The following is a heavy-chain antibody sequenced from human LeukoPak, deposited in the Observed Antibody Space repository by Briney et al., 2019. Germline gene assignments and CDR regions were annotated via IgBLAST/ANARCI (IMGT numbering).Heavy chain of an antibody. J-gene: IGHJ4*02. V-gene: IGHV3-48*02. D-gene: IGHD4/OR15-4a*01. Sequence: GGSLRLSCAASGFTFSSYSMSWVRQAPGKGLEWVSYISSSSRTIQYGDSVKGRFTISRDNAKNSLFLEMNSLRDEDTAVYYCARDVDYGPGGNDYWGQGTLVTVSS. CDR1: GFTFSSYS. CDR2: ISSSSRTI. CDR3: ARDVDYGPGGNDY.